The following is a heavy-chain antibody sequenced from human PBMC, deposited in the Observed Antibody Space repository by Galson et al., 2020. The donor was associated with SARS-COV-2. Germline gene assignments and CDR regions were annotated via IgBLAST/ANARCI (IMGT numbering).Heavy chain of an antibody. Sequence: SVKVSCKASGGTFSSYTISWVRQAPGQGLEWMGRIIPILGIANYTQKFQGRVTITADKSTSTAYMELSSLRSEDTAVYYCARAPRTGEPLRAFDIWGQGTMVTVSS. CDR1: GGTFSSYT. CDR3: ARAPRTGEPLRAFDI. J-gene: IGHJ3*02. D-gene: IGHD3-16*01. CDR2: IIPILGIA. V-gene: IGHV1-69*02.